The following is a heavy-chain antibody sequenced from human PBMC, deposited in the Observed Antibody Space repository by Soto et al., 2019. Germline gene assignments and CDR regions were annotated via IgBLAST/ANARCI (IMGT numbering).Heavy chain of an antibody. V-gene: IGHV1-18*04. Sequence: ASEKVSCKASGYTFTSYGISWVRQAPGQGLAWMGWISAYNGNTNYAQKLQGRVTMTTDTSTSTAYMELRSLRSDDTAGYCCARDKSAAALVDPGGQGTLVTVSS. CDR1: GYTFTSYG. D-gene: IGHD6-13*01. J-gene: IGHJ5*02. CDR3: ARDKSAAALVDP. CDR2: ISAYNGNT.